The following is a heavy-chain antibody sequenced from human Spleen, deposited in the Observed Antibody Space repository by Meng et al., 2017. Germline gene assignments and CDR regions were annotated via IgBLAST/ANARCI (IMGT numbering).Heavy chain of an antibody. J-gene: IGHJ4*02. CDR1: GFTFDDYA. D-gene: IGHD5-18*01. CDR2: ISWDGGST. V-gene: IGHV3-43D*03. CDR3: AKGYSYGLTYYFDS. Sequence: GGSLRLSCAASGFTFDDYAMHWVRQAPGKGLEWVSLISWDGGSTYYADSVKGRFTISRDNSKNSLYLQMNSLRAEDTALYYCAKGYSYGLTYYFDSWGQGTLVTVSS.